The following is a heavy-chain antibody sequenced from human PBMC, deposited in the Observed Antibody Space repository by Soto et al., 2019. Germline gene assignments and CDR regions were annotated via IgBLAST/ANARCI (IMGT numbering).Heavy chain of an antibody. CDR1: GFTFGDYY. V-gene: IGHV3-7*01. J-gene: IGHJ4*02. CDR3: ARDLFDY. CDR2: IKPDGSQK. Sequence: GGSLRLSCAASGFTFGDYYMSWVRQAPGKGLEWVANIKPDGSQKYYVDSVKGRFTISRDNAKNSLYLQMSSLRAEDTAVYYCARDLFDYWGQGTLVTVSS.